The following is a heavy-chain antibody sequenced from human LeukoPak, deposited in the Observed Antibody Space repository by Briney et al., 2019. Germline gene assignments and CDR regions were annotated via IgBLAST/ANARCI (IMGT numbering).Heavy chain of an antibody. D-gene: IGHD5-24*01. J-gene: IGHJ1*01. CDR2: IYYSGST. Sequence: SETLSLTCTVSGGSISSYSWSRIRQPPGKGLEWIGYIYYSGSTNYNPSLKSRVTISVDTSKNQFSLKLSSVTAADTAVYYCARGDGYNHESIAVQHWGQGTLVTVSS. V-gene: IGHV4-59*01. CDR1: GGSISSYS. CDR3: ARGDGYNHESIAVQH.